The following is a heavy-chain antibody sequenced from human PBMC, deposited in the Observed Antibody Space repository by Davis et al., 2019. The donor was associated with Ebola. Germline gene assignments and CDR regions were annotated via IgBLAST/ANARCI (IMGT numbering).Heavy chain of an antibody. Sequence: SDPLSLPFAPLGSSSSAYYWRWIRHPPGTWLVWIREIIHSGNTNYNPSLNSRLTISVDTSKNQFSLKLSSVTAADRAVYDCASRGRASGMDVWGQGTTVTVSS. V-gene: IGHV4-34*12. CDR2: IIHSGNT. CDR1: GSSSSAYY. D-gene: IGHD3-10*01. CDR3: ASRGRASGMDV. J-gene: IGHJ6*02.